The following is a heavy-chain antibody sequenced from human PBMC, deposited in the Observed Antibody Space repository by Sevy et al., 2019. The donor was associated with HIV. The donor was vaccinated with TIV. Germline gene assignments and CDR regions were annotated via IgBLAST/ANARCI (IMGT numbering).Heavy chain of an antibody. V-gene: IGHV3-23*01. CDR3: AKRLPYCSGGSCGHGMDV. J-gene: IGHJ6*02. CDR2: ISGSGGST. Sequence: LSLTCAASGFTFSSYAMSWVRQAPGKGLEWVSAISGSGGSTYYADSVKGRFTISRDNSKNTLYLQMNSLRAEDTAVYYCAKRLPYCSGGSCGHGMDVWGQGTTVTVSS. CDR1: GFTFSSYA. D-gene: IGHD2-15*01.